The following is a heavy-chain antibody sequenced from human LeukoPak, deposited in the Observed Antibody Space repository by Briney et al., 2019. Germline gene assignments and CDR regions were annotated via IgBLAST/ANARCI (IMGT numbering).Heavy chain of an antibody. CDR2: ISNDGSDK. Sequence: GGSPRLPCAASGFTLSSYGMHCVRHAPGKGLEWVAVISNDGSDKYYADSVRGRFPISRDSSKNTLYLQMNSLSAEDTAVYYCSKDLRLVYSCCYLDYWGQGTQVTVSS. V-gene: IGHV3-30*18. J-gene: IGHJ4*02. CDR3: SKDLRLVYSCCYLDY. CDR1: GFTLSSYG. D-gene: IGHD5-12*01.